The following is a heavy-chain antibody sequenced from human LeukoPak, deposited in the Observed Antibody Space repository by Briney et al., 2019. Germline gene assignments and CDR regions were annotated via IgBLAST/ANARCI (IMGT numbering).Heavy chain of an antibody. CDR1: GLTFSIYS. V-gene: IGHV3-21*01. CDR3: ARVSPNTVTTLQYFDY. D-gene: IGHD4-17*01. CDR2: ISSSSTYI. Sequence: GGSLSLSCAPSGLTFSIYSMNWVRQAPGKGREWVSSISSSSTYIYYADSVKGRFTNSRDNAKNSLYLQMNSLRAEDTAVYYCARVSPNTVTTLQYFDYWGQGTLVTVSS. J-gene: IGHJ4*02.